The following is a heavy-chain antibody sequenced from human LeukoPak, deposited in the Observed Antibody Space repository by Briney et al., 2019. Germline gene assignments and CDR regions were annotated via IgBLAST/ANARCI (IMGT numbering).Heavy chain of an antibody. D-gene: IGHD1-26*01. V-gene: IGHV4-34*01. CDR3: ARGPGSGSYYAWFDS. CDR2: INHSGET. Sequence: SETLSLTCAVYDGSLNNYYWNWIRQPPGKGLEWIGEINHSGETYYNPSLKSRVAISVDTSKNQISLSVSSVTAADTAVYFCARGPGSGSYYAWFDSWGQGTLVTVSS. CDR1: DGSLNNYY. J-gene: IGHJ5*01.